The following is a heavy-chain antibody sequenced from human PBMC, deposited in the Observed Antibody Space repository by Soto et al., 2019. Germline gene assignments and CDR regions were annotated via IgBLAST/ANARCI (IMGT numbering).Heavy chain of an antibody. J-gene: IGHJ4*02. CDR3: ATDKAVGATSEAFDY. CDR2: FDPEDGET. D-gene: IGHD1-26*01. V-gene: IGHV1-24*01. Sequence: ASVKVSCKVSGYTLTELSMHWVRQAPGKGLEWMGGFDPEDGETIYAQKFQGRVTMTEGTSTDTAYMELSSLRSEDTAVYYCATDKAVGATSEAFDYWGQGTLVTVSS. CDR1: GYTLTELS.